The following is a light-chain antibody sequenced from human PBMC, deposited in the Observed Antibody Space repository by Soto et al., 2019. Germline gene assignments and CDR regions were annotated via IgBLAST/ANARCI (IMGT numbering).Light chain of an antibody. J-gene: IGLJ2*01. CDR3: QTWGTGIGV. CDR1: SGHSSYA. V-gene: IGLV4-69*01. Sequence: QSVLTQSPSASASLGASVKLTCTLSSGHSSYAIAWHHQQPEKGPRYLMKLNSDGSHRKGEGIPDRFSGSSSGAEHYLTIAILQSEDEADYYCQTWGTGIGVFGVGTTLTVL. CDR2: LNSDGSH.